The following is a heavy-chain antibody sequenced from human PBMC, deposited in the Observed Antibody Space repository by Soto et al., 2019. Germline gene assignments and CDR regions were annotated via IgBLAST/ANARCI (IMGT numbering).Heavy chain of an antibody. J-gene: IGHJ4*02. CDR2: INAANGDT. CDR1: GYTFNKYP. Sequence: SVKVSCKASGYTFNKYPMHWVRQAPGQGLEWMGWINAANGDTGYSQKFQDRVTLTRDTSASTAYMELSSLRSEDTAVYYCARKDYYGSGIYYFDYWGQGTLVTAPQ. CDR3: ARKDYYGSGIYYFDY. D-gene: IGHD3-10*01. V-gene: IGHV1-3*01.